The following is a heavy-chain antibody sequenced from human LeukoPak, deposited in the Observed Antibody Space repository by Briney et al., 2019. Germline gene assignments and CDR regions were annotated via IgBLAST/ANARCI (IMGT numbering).Heavy chain of an antibody. Sequence: PGGSLRLSCAASGFTFSSYGMHWVRQAPGKGLEWVAVISYDGSNKYYADSVKGRFTISRDNSKNTLYLQMNSLRAEDTAVYYCVKFRVEWFGDPEDYWGQGTLVTVSS. J-gene: IGHJ4*02. CDR3: VKFRVEWFGDPEDY. CDR1: GFTFSSYG. CDR2: ISYDGSNK. V-gene: IGHV3-30*18. D-gene: IGHD3-10*01.